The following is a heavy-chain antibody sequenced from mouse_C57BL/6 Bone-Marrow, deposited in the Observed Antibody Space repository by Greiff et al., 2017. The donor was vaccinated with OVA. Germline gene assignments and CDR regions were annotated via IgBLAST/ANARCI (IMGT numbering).Heavy chain of an antibody. CDR3: ARVWLMDFDY. CDR1: GYTFTSYG. Sequence: QVQLQQSGAELARPGASVKLSCKASGYTFTSYGISWVKQRTGQGLEWIGEIYPRSGNTYYNEKFKGKATLPADKSSSTAYMELRSLTSEDSAVYFCARVWLMDFDYWGQGTTLTVSS. D-gene: IGHD2-10*02. J-gene: IGHJ2*01. V-gene: IGHV1-81*01. CDR2: IYPRSGNT.